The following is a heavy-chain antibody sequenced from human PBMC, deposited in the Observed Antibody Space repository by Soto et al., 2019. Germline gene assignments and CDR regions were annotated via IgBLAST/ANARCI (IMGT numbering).Heavy chain of an antibody. D-gene: IGHD3-10*01. CDR3: ASQRGVTMVRGVIITGYYFDY. V-gene: IGHV1-69*02. Sequence: GASVKVSCKASGGTFSSYTISWVRQAPGQGLEWMGRIIPILGIANYAQKFQGRVTITADKSTSTAYMELSSLRSEDTAVYYCASQRGVTMVRGVIITGYYFDYWGQGTLDTVSS. CDR2: IIPILGIA. J-gene: IGHJ4*02. CDR1: GGTFSSYT.